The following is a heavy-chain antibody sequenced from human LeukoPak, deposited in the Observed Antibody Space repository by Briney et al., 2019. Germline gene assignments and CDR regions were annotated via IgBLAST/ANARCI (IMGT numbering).Heavy chain of an antibody. Sequence: PGGSLRLSCAASGFTFSNFWMTWIRQAPGQGLEWVSVISDSGDYTSYADSVRGRFTISRDNSRNTLYLQMISLRPEDTAVYYCAKDTSIGKYCTNGVCSPFDYWGKGTLVTVSS. CDR2: ISDSGDYT. CDR3: AKDTSIGKYCTNGVCSPFDY. J-gene: IGHJ4*02. D-gene: IGHD2-8*01. CDR1: GFTFSNFW. V-gene: IGHV3-23*01.